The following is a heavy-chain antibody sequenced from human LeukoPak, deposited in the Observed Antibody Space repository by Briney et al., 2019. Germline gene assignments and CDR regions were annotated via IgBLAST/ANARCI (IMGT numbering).Heavy chain of an antibody. CDR2: IYYSGST. CDR1: GGSISSSSYY. CDR3: ALRVGCSGGCGYSADAFDI. Sequence: SETLSLTCTVSGGSISSSSYYWGWIRQPPGKGLEWIGSIYYSGSTYYNPSLKSRVTISVDTSKNQFSLKLSSVTAADTAVYYCALRVGCSGGCGYSADAFDIWGQGTMVTVSS. V-gene: IGHV4-39*01. D-gene: IGHD2-15*01. J-gene: IGHJ3*02.